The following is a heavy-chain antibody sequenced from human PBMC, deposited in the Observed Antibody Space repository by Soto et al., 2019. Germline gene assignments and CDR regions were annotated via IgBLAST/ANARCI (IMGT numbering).Heavy chain of an antibody. CDR3: ARDTTTRYDFWSGYGVGYYYGMDV. J-gene: IGHJ6*02. CDR2: ISYDGSNK. Sequence: GGSLRLSCAASGFTFSSYAMHWVRQAPGKGLEWVAVISYDGSNKYYADSVKGRFTISRDNSKNTLYLQMNSLRAEDTAVYYCARDTTTRYDFWSGYGVGYYYGMDVWGQGTTVTVSS. D-gene: IGHD3-3*01. CDR1: GFTFSSYA. V-gene: IGHV3-30-3*01.